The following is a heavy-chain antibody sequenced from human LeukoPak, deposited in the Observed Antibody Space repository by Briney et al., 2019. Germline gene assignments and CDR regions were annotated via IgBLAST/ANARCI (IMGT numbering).Heavy chain of an antibody. J-gene: IGHJ6*02. CDR3: AXXXXXCXGGSCRDYGMDV. D-gene: IGHD2-15*01. V-gene: IGHV4-59*08. CDR1: GGSISSCY. CDR2: IYYSGST. Sequence: SETLSLTCTVSGGSISSCYWSWIRQPPGKGLEWIGYIYYSGSTNYNPSLKSRVTISVDTSKNQFSLKLSSVTAADTAVYYCAXXXXXCXGGSCRDYGMDVWGQGTTVTVSS.